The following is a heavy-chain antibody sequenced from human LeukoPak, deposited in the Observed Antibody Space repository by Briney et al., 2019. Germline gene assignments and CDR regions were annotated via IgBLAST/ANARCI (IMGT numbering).Heavy chain of an antibody. CDR1: GFTFSSYS. V-gene: IGHV3-30*02. J-gene: IGHJ4*02. CDR3: AKGSDSYIAAPVFDY. Sequence: GGSLRLSCAASGFTFSSYSMHWVRQAPGKGLEWVAFIRYDGSNKYYADSVKGRFTISRDNSKNTLYLQMNSLRAEDTAVYYCAKGSDSYIAAPVFDYWGQGTLVTVSS. CDR2: IRYDGSNK. D-gene: IGHD6-13*01.